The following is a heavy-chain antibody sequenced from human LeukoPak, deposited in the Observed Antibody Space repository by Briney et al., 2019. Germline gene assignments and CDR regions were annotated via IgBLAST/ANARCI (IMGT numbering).Heavy chain of an antibody. D-gene: IGHD3-22*01. Sequence: GGSLRLSYAASGFTFSSYAMSWVRQAPGKGLEWVSTITGSGGSTYYADSVKGRFTISRDNAKNSLCLQMNSLRAEDTAVYYCARQYYYDTSGYDAFDIWGQGTMVTVSS. J-gene: IGHJ3*02. CDR2: ITGSGGST. CDR1: GFTFSSYA. V-gene: IGHV3-23*01. CDR3: ARQYYYDTSGYDAFDI.